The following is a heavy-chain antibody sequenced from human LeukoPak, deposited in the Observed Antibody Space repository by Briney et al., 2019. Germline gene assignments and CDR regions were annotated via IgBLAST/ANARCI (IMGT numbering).Heavy chain of an antibody. V-gene: IGHV1-46*01. D-gene: IGHD3-22*01. CDR2: INPSGGST. CDR3: ARGAAQDYYDSSGYYYFDY. CDR1: GYTFTSYY. Sequence: GSVKVSCKASGYTFTSYYMHWVRQAPGQGLEWMGIINPSGGSTSYAQKFQGRVTMTRDTSTSTVYMELSSLRSEDTAVYYCARGAAQDYYDSSGYYYFDYWGQGTLVTVSS. J-gene: IGHJ4*02.